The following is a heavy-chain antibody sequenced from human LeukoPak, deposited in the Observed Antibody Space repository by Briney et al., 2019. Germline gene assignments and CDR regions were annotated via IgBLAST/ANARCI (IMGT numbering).Heavy chain of an antibody. CDR3: ARSLRFYNWFDP. V-gene: IGHV3-66*02. J-gene: IGHJ5*02. CDR2: IYSGGST. D-gene: IGHD3-3*01. CDR1: GFTFSSYW. Sequence: PGGSLRLSCAASGFTFSSYWMSWVRQAPGKGLEWVSVIYSGGSTYYADSVKGRFTISRDNSKNPLYLQMNSLRAEDTAVYYCARSLRFYNWFDPWGQGTLVTVSS.